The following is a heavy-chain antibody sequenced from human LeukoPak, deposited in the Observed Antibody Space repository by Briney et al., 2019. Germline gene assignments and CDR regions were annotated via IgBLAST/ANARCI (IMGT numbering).Heavy chain of an antibody. CDR3: ARVEPQWLLLGNAFDI. CDR1: GYTFTSYD. CDR2: MNPNNGNT. Sequence: ASVKVSCKASGYTFTSYDINWVRQATGQGLERMGWMNPNNGNTGYAQKFQGRVTMTRNTSISTAYMELSSLRSEDTAVYYCARVEPQWLLLGNAFDIWGQGTMVTVSS. J-gene: IGHJ3*02. V-gene: IGHV1-8*01. D-gene: IGHD6-19*01.